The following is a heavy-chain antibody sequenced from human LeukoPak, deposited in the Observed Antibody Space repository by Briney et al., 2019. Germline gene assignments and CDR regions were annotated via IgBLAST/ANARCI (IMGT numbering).Heavy chain of an antibody. D-gene: IGHD4-11*01. CDR1: GFIFSSYV. CDR3: ARVQKHAFDI. V-gene: IGHV3-23*01. CDR2: ISGNGGTT. J-gene: IGHJ3*02. Sequence: GGSLRLPCAASGFIFSSYVMSWVRQAPGKGLEWVSVISGNGGTTYYADSVKGRFTISRDNSKNTLYLQMNSLRAEDTAVYYCARVQKHAFDIWGQGTMVTVSS.